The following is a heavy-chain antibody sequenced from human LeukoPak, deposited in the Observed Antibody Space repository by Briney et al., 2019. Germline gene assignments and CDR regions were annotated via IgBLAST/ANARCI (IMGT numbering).Heavy chain of an antibody. J-gene: IGHJ3*02. CDR1: GGSISSSSYY. CDR2: IYHSGST. CDR3: ARQYYREFDAFDI. Sequence: SETLSLTCTVSGGSISSSSYYWGWIRQPPGKGLEWIGSIYHSGSTYYNPSLKSRVTISVDTSKNQFSLKLSSVTAADTAVYYCARQYYREFDAFDIWGQGTMVTVSS. D-gene: IGHD3-16*02. V-gene: IGHV4-39*01.